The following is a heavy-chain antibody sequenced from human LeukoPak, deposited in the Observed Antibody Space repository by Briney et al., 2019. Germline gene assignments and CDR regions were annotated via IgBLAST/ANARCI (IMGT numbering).Heavy chain of an antibody. CDR1: GFTFSSYA. D-gene: IGHD1-26*01. J-gene: IGHJ4*02. V-gene: IGHV3-33*06. CDR2: IWYDGSNK. Sequence: GGSLRLSCAASGFTFSSYAMHWVRQAPGKGLEWVAVIWYDGSNKYYADSVKGRFTISRDNSKNTLYLQMNSLRAEDTAVYYCAKGRDSGGYQPFDYWGQGTLVTVSS. CDR3: AKGRDSGGYQPFDY.